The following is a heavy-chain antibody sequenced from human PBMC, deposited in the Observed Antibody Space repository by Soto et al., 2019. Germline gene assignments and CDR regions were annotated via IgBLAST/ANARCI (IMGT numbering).Heavy chain of an antibody. Sequence: GASVKVSYKASGYTFTSYGISWVRQAPGQGLEWMGWISAYNGNTNYAQKLQGRVTMTTDTSTSTAYMELRSLRSDDTAVYYCARAADPIGVWVAAYLNSDFDYWGQGTLVTVSS. J-gene: IGHJ4*02. CDR3: ARAADPIGVWVAAYLNSDFDY. CDR1: GYTFTSYG. D-gene: IGHD2-15*01. CDR2: ISAYNGNT. V-gene: IGHV1-18*01.